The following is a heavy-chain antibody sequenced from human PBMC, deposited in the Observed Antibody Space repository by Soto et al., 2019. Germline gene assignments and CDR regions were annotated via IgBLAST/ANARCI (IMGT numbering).Heavy chain of an antibody. J-gene: IGHJ5*02. CDR1: GYTFTSYA. CDR3: ARSTYYDFWSGYPAAFDP. D-gene: IGHD3-3*01. Sequence: ASVKVSCKASGYTFTSYAMHWVRQAPGQRLEWMGWINAGNGNTKYSQKFQGRVTITRDTSASTAYMELSSLRSEDTAVYYCARSTYYDFWSGYPAAFDPWGQGALVTVSS. V-gene: IGHV1-3*01. CDR2: INAGNGNT.